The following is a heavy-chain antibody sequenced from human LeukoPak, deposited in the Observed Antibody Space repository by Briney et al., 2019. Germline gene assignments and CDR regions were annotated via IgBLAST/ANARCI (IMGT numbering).Heavy chain of an antibody. J-gene: IGHJ6*03. CDR2: INPNSGGT. CDR3: ARSHWGYSSSWYPLYYMDV. Sequence: ASVKVSCKASGYTFIGYYIHWVRQVPGQGLEWMGWINPNSGGTKYAEKYQGRVTMTRDTSISTADMELSRLTSDDTAVYYCARSHWGYSSSWYPLYYMDVWGKGTTVTVSS. CDR1: GYTFIGYY. V-gene: IGHV1-2*02. D-gene: IGHD6-13*01.